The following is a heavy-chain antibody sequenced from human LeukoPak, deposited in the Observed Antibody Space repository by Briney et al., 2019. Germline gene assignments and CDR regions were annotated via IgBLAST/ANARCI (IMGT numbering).Heavy chain of an antibody. CDR1: GYTFTSYA. CDR3: ATRRGDTRDRYYYYYGMDV. J-gene: IGHJ6*02. Sequence: ASVKVSCKASGYTFTSYAMNWVRQAPGQGLEWMGWINTNTGNPTYAQGFTGRFVFSLDTSVSTAYLQISSLKAEDTAVYYCATRRGDTRDRYYYYYGMDVWGQGTTVTVSS. CDR2: INTNTGNP. V-gene: IGHV7-4-1*02. D-gene: IGHD2-21*02.